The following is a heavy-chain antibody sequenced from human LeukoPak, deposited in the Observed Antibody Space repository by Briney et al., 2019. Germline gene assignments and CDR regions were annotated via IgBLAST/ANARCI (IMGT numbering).Heavy chain of an antibody. J-gene: IGHJ4*02. V-gene: IGHV4-59*01. CDR2: IYYSGST. CDR1: GGSISSYY. D-gene: IGHD6-13*01. Sequence: SETLSLTCTVSGGSISSYYWSWIRQPPGKGLEWIGYIYYSGSTNYNPSLKSRVTISVDTSKNQFSLKLSSVTAADTAVYYCARVYVSCSSWSFDYWGQGTLVTVSS. CDR3: ARVYVSCSSWSFDY.